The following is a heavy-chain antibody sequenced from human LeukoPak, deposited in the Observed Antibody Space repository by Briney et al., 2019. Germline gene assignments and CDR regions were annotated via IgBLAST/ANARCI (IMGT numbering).Heavy chain of an antibody. CDR1: GFTFSSYA. Sequence: PGGSLRLSCAASGFTFSSYAMSWVREAPGEGLEWVSAISGSGGSTYYADSVKGRFTISRDNSQNTLYLQMNSLRAEDTAVYYCAKDLNWCSGGSCYYSWFDPWGQGTLVTVSS. J-gene: IGHJ5*02. V-gene: IGHV3-23*01. CDR3: AKDLNWCSGGSCYYSWFDP. CDR2: ISGSGGST. D-gene: IGHD2-15*01.